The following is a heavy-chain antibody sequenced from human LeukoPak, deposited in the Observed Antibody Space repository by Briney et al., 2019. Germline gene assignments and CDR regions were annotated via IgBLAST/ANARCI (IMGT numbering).Heavy chain of an antibody. CDR2: ISSSGDTI. V-gene: IGHV3-11*04. D-gene: IGHD6-13*01. CDR1: GFTFSDYY. Sequence: SGGSLRLSCAASGFTFSDYYMSWIRQAPGKGLEWVSYISSSGDTIYYADSVKGRLTISRDNAKNSLYLQMSSLRAEDTAVYYCARDEGSSSSWYDYWGQGTLVTVSS. CDR3: ARDEGSSSSWYDY. J-gene: IGHJ4*02.